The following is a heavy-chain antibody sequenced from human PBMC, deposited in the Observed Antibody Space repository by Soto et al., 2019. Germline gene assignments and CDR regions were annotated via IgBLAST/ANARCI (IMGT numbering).Heavy chain of an antibody. V-gene: IGHV3-23*01. J-gene: IGHJ4*02. CDR2: IHGGGNSA. D-gene: IGHD1-1*01. Sequence: PGGSLRLSCAASGFTFSGYAMSWVRQAPGKGLEWVSVIHGGGNSAYYADSVKGRFTISRDNSKNTLYLQMNSLRAEDTAVYYCVGSAGIPFDYWGQGTLVTVSS. CDR3: VGSAGIPFDY. CDR1: GFTFSGYA.